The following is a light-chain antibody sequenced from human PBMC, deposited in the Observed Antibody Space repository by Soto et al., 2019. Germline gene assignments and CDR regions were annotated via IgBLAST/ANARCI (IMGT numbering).Light chain of an antibody. CDR1: QTINNW. V-gene: IGKV1-5*01. J-gene: IGKJ1*01. CDR3: QHYNNYPWT. CDR2: HAS. Sequence: DIQMTQSPSTLSASIGDRVTITCRASQTINNWLAWYQQKPGKAPNLLIYHASNLETGVPSRFSGSAFGTEFTLTISSLQPDDFATYYCQHYNNYPWTLGQGTKVEIK.